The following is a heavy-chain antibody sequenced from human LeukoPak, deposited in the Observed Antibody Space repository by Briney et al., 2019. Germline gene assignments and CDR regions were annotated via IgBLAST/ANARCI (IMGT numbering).Heavy chain of an antibody. Sequence: GGSLRLSCAVSGFMFRSYWMSWVRQAPGKGLEWVANIKQDGSEKYYLDSVKGRFTISRDNAKNSLYLQMNSLRAEDTAVYYCASTSWELPDYWGQGTLVTVSS. CDR3: ASTSWELPDY. J-gene: IGHJ4*02. CDR2: IKQDGSEK. V-gene: IGHV3-7*01. D-gene: IGHD1-26*01. CDR1: GFMFRSYW.